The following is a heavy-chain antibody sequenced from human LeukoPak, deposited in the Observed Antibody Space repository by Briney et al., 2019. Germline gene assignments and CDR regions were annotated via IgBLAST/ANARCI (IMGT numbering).Heavy chain of an antibody. CDR2: IYYSGST. CDR3: AKGPNWGLFDY. Sequence: KPSETLSLTCTVPGGSISSSSDYWGWIRQPPGKGLEWIGNIYYSGSTYYNPSLKSRVTMSVDTSSNQFSLKLSSVTAADTAVYYCAKGPNWGLFDYRGQGTLVTVSS. CDR1: GGSISSSSDY. V-gene: IGHV4-39*01. J-gene: IGHJ4*02. D-gene: IGHD7-27*01.